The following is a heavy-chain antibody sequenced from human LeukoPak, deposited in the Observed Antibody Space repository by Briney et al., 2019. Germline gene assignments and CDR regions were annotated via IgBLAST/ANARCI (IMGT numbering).Heavy chain of an antibody. CDR2: INPNSGGT. CDR1: GGSFSSFV. D-gene: IGHD3-10*01. J-gene: IGHJ5*02. Sequence: ASVKVSCKASGGSFSSFVITWVRQAPGQGLEWMGWINPNSGGTNFAPKFHGRVSMTRDTSLSTAYMELSSLRSDDTAVYYCARGDKKENLSGPSGYFDPWGQGSLVTVSS. V-gene: IGHV1-2*02. CDR3: ARGDKKENLSGPSGYFDP.